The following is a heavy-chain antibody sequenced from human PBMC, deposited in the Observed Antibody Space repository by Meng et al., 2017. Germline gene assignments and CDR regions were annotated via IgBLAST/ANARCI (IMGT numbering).Heavy chain of an antibody. CDR1: GGSFSGYY. V-gene: IGHV4-34*01. J-gene: IGHJ4*02. D-gene: IGHD3-10*01. CDR2: INHSGST. CDR3: ASQALVRDKNKPIDY. Sequence: QLQQWGAGLLKPSETLSLTCAVYGGSFSGYYWSWIRQPPGKGLEWIGEINHSGSTNYNPSLKSRVTISVDTSKNQFSLKLSSVTAADTAVYYCASQALVRDKNKPIDYWGQGTLVTVSS.